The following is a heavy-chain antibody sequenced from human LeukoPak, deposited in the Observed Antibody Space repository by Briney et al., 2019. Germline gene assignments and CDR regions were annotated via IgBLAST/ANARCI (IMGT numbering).Heavy chain of an antibody. V-gene: IGHV4-59*01. CDR2: IYYSGST. CDR3: ASHYGSGFGS. Sequence: SETLSLTCTVSGGSISSYYWSWIRQPPGKGLEWIGYIYYSGSTNYNPSLKSRVTISIDTSKNQFSLKLSSVTAADTAIYYCASHYGSGFGSWGQGTLVTVSS. D-gene: IGHD3-10*01. CDR1: GGSISSYY. J-gene: IGHJ4*02.